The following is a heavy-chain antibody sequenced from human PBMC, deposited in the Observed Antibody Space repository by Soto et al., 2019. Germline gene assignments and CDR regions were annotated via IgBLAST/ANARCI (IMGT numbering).Heavy chain of an antibody. Sequence: LSLTRTVSGCCISCSGYYWSWIRQPPGKGLEGIGKINHSGSTNYNPSLKRRVTIAVDTSKKQFYLRLTSVTGAEGAVYYCARRLGQEVGSGENIDYWGEG. CDR3: ARRLGQEVGSGENIDY. J-gene: IGHJ4*02. CDR1: GCCISCSGYY. CDR2: INHSGST. V-gene: IGHV4-39*07. D-gene: IGHD3-10*01.